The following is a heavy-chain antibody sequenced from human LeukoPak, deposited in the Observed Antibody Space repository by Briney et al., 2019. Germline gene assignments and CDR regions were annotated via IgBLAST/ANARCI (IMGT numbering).Heavy chain of an antibody. CDR1: GFTFSSYG. CDR3: ARLDYGDLEKRFDP. D-gene: IGHD4-17*01. V-gene: IGHV3-30*02. Sequence: PGGSLRLSCAASGFTFSSYGMHWVRQAPGKGLDWVAFIRYDGHNKYYADSVKGRFTISRDNSKNTLYLQMNSLRAEDTAVYYCARLDYGDLEKRFDPWGQGTLVTVSS. J-gene: IGHJ5*02. CDR2: IRYDGHNK.